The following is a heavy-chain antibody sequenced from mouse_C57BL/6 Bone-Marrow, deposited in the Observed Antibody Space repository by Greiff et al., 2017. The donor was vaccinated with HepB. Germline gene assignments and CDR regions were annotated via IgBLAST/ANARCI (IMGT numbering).Heavy chain of an antibody. Sequence: QVQLQQSGPELVKPGASVKISCKASGYAFSSSWMNWVKQRPGKGLEWIGRIYPGDGDTNYSGKFKGKATLTADKSSSTAYMQLSSLTSEDSAVYFCASPHYYGSSYGYFDVWGTGTTVTVSS. V-gene: IGHV1-82*01. CDR1: GYAFSSSW. CDR3: ASPHYYGSSYGYFDV. J-gene: IGHJ1*03. D-gene: IGHD1-1*01. CDR2: IYPGDGDT.